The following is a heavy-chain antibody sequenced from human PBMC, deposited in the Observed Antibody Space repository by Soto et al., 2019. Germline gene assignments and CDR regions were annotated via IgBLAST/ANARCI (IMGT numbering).Heavy chain of an antibody. CDR1: GGSISSGGYS. Sequence: QLQLQESGSGPVKPSQTLSLTCAVSGGSISSGGYSWSWIRQPPGKGLEWIGYIYHSGSTYYNPSLKSRVTISVDRSKNQFSLKLSSVTAADTAVYYCARGQFSDFWSGYSFDYWGQGTLVTVSS. CDR3: ARGQFSDFWSGYSFDY. D-gene: IGHD3-3*01. V-gene: IGHV4-30-2*01. CDR2: IYHSGST. J-gene: IGHJ4*02.